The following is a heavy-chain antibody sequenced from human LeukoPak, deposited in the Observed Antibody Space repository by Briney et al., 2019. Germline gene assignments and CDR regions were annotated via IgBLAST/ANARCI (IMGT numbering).Heavy chain of an antibody. J-gene: IGHJ4*02. CDR3: AKGDYYGSAPSPY. Sequence: GGSLRLSCAASGFTFSSYGMHWVRQAPGKGLEWVAFIRYDGSNKYYADSVKGRFTISRDNSKNTLYLQMNSLRAEDTAVYYCAKGDYYGSAPSPYLGQGTLVTVSS. CDR2: IRYDGSNK. V-gene: IGHV3-30*02. D-gene: IGHD3-10*01. CDR1: GFTFSSYG.